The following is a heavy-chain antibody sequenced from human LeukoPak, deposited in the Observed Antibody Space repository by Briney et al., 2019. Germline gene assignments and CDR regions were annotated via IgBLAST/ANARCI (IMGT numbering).Heavy chain of an antibody. CDR2: INHNGEAI. J-gene: IGHJ4*02. CDR3: ARDYDWAFDF. V-gene: IGHV3-48*02. Sequence: QSGGSLRLSCAASGFPFSSHVLSWVRQAPGKGLEWIAYINHNGEAIYYPDFVKGRFIISRDNAKNSLFLQMNDLRDEDTAVYYCARDYDWAFDFWGQGTLVTVSS. D-gene: IGHD3-9*01. CDR1: GFPFSSHV.